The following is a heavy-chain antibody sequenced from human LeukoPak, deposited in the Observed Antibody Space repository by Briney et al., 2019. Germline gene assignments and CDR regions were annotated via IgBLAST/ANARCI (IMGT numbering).Heavy chain of an antibody. CDR1: GFTFDDYA. CDR2: IYSGGST. Sequence: GRSLRLSCAASGFTFDDYAMHWVRQAPGKGLGWVSVIYSGGSTYYADSVKGRFTISRHNSKNTLYLQMNSLRAEDTAVYYCARGSGYDSYYFDYWGQGTLVTVSS. V-gene: IGHV3-53*04. CDR3: ARGSGYDSYYFDY. D-gene: IGHD5-12*01. J-gene: IGHJ4*02.